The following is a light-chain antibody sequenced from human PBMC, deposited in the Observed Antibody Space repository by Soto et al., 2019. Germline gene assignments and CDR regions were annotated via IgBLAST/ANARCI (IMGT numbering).Light chain of an antibody. CDR1: QTISNY. Sequence: DIQMTQSPSALSASVGDKVTITCRSSQTISNYLNWYQQKPGKAPKLLIYAASSLQSGVPSRFSGSGSGTDFILPISILQPEDFATYYCQQSYNTPWTFGQGTKVEIK. CDR3: QQSYNTPWT. V-gene: IGKV1-39*01. CDR2: AAS. J-gene: IGKJ1*01.